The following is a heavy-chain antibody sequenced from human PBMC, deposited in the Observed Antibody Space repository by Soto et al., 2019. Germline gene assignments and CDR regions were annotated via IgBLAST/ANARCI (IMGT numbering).Heavy chain of an antibody. CDR2: IYYSGST. CDR1: GVSISSGGYY. D-gene: IGHD3-3*01. J-gene: IGHJ6*02. V-gene: IGHV4-31*03. Sequence: TLSLSCPVSGVSISSGGYYWSWIREHPGKGLEWIGYIYYSGSTYYNPSLKSRVTISVDTSKNQFSLKLSSVNAADTAVYYCARGGYDFWSDSERGMDVWGQGTTVTVYS. CDR3: ARGGYDFWSDSERGMDV.